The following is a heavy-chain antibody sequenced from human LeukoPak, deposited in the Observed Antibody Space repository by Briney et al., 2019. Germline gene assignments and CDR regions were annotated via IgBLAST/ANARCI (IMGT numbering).Heavy chain of an antibody. V-gene: IGHV3-15*01. CDR2: IKSKTDGGTT. J-gene: IGHJ4*02. CDR3: TTDERELLLFDY. Sequence: PGGSLRLSCAASGFTFSNAWMSWVRQAPGKGLEWVGRIKSKTDGGTTDYAAPVKGRFTISRDDSKNTLYLQMNSLKTEDTAVYYCTTDERELLLFDYWGQGTLVTVSS. CDR1: GFTFSNAW. D-gene: IGHD1-26*01.